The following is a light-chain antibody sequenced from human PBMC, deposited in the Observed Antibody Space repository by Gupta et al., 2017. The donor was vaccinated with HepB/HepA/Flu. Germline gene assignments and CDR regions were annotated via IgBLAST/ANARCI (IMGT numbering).Light chain of an antibody. J-gene: IGKJ1*01. CDR3: QRQQVKSYSWT. CDR1: QTFTITSW. Sequence: DIQMTQSPSTLSASVGDRVTITCRASQTFTITSWLAWYQQKPGKAPKLLIYKTSSLERGVTSRFSGSGDGTEFTLTISSRQPEDFATYYCQRQQVKSYSWTFGQGTKVEIK. CDR2: KTS. V-gene: IGKV1-5*03.